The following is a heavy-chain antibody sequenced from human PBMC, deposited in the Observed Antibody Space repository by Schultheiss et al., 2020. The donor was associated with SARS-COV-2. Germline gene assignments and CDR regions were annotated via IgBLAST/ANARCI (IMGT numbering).Heavy chain of an antibody. D-gene: IGHD1-14*01. CDR3: AGYNWFDP. J-gene: IGHJ5*02. V-gene: IGHV3-21*01. Sequence: GGSLRLSCAASGFTVSSNYMSWVRQAPGKGLEWVSSISSSSSYIYYADSVKGRFTISRDNAKNSLYLQMNSLRAEDTAVYYCAGYNWFDPWGQGTLVTVSS. CDR1: GFTVSSNY. CDR2: ISSSSSYI.